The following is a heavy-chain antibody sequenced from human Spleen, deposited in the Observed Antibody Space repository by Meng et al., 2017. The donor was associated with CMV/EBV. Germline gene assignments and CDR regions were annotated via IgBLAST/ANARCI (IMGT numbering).Heavy chain of an antibody. D-gene: IGHD3-10*01. CDR1: GFTFSSYS. Sequence: GESLKISCAASGFTFSSYSMNWVRQAPGKGLEWVSSISSSSSYIYYADSVKGRFTISRDNAKNSLYLQMNSLRAEDTAVYYCARDLYGSGSYDAGMDVWGQGTTVTVSS. V-gene: IGHV3-21*01. CDR3: ARDLYGSGSYDAGMDV. J-gene: IGHJ6*02. CDR2: ISSSSSYI.